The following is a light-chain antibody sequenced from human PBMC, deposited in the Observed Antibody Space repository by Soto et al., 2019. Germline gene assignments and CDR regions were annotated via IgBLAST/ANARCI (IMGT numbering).Light chain of an antibody. J-gene: IGLJ1*01. V-gene: IGLV1-40*01. CDR3: QSYDSSLSVFYV. CDR1: SSNIRAGYD. Sequence: QSVLTQPPSVSGAPGQRVTISCTGSSSNIRAGYDVHWYQQLPGTAPKLLIYGNSNRPSGVPDRFSGSKSGTSASLAITGLQAEDEADYYCQSYDSSLSVFYVFGTGTKLTVL. CDR2: GNS.